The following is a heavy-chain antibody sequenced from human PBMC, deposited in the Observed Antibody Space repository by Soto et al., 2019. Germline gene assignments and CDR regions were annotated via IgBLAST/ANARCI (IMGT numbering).Heavy chain of an antibody. CDR1: GFTFSSYW. D-gene: IGHD6-19*01. J-gene: IGHJ4*02. V-gene: IGHV3-74*01. CDR2: INSDGSST. Sequence: GGSLRLSCAASGFTFSSYWMHWVRQAPGKGLVWVSRINSDGSSTSYADSVKGRFTISRDNAKNTLYLQMNSLRAEDTAVYYCARYSAEQWLDGLDYWGQGTLVTVSS. CDR3: ARYSAEQWLDGLDY.